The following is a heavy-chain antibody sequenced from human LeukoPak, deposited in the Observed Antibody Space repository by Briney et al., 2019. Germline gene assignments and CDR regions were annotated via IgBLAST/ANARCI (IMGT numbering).Heavy chain of an antibody. CDR2: ISSSGSTI. D-gene: IGHD3-22*01. CDR1: GFTFSSYE. CDR3: ASNYDSSGYYYYYYMDV. V-gene: IGHV3-48*03. Sequence: GGSLRLSCAASGFTFSSYEMNLVRQAPGKGLEWVSYISSSGSTIYYADSVKGRFTISRDNAKNSLYLQMNSLRAEDTAVYYCASNYDSSGYYYYYYMDVWGKGTTVTVSS. J-gene: IGHJ6*03.